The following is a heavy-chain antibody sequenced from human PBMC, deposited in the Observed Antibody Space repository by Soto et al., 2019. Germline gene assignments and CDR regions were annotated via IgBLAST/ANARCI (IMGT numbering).Heavy chain of an antibody. J-gene: IGHJ4*02. CDR3: AATRQQQLASFDF. V-gene: IGHV3-23*01. D-gene: IGHD6-13*01. CDR1: GFTFSSYA. Sequence: EVQLLESGGGLVQPGGSLRLSCAASGFTFSSYAMSWVRQAPGKGLEWVSAISGSGAGTYYGDSVKGRFTISRDNSKNMLYLQMNSLRAEDTAVYYCAATRQQQLASFDFWGQGTLVTVSS. CDR2: ISGSGAGT.